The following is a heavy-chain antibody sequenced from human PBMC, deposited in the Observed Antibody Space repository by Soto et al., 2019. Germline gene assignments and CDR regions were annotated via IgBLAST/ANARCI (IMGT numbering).Heavy chain of an antibody. J-gene: IGHJ6*02. Sequence: QVQLVQSGAEVKKPGSSVMVSCKASGGTFSSYAISWVRQAPGQGLEWMGGIIPIFGTANYAQKFQGRVTITADKSTSTAYMELSSLRSEDTAVYYCARDKDRSYLDYYGMDVWGQGTTVTVSS. CDR3: ARDKDRSYLDYYGMDV. CDR2: IIPIFGTA. CDR1: GGTFSSYA. V-gene: IGHV1-69*06. D-gene: IGHD1-26*01.